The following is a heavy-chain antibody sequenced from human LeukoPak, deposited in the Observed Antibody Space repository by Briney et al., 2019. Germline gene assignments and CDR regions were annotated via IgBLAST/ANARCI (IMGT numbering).Heavy chain of an antibody. J-gene: IGHJ4*02. D-gene: IGHD3-3*01. CDR2: ISGSDGST. CDR1: GFTFSSYA. V-gene: IGHV3-23*01. CDR3: ARGLHDLWRGHMGY. Sequence: GGSLRLSCAASGFTFSSYAMTWVRQAPGKGLKWVSTISGSDGSTYYADSVMGRFSISRDNSKNMVFLQMNSLRAEDTAVYYCARGLHDLWRGHMGYWGQGTLVTVSS.